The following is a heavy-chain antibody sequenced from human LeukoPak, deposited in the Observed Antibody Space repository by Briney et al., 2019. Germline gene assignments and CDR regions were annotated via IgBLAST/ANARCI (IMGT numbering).Heavy chain of an antibody. Sequence: ASVKVSCKASGYTFTSYYMHWVRQAPGQGLEWMGIINPSGGSTSYAQKFQGRVTMTRDTSTSTVYMELSSLRSDDTAVYYCARAGPRFVDTVNYYYYGMDVWGQGTTVTVSS. CDR2: INPSGGST. J-gene: IGHJ6*02. D-gene: IGHD5-18*01. V-gene: IGHV1-46*01. CDR3: ARAGPRFVDTVNYYYYGMDV. CDR1: GYTFTSYY.